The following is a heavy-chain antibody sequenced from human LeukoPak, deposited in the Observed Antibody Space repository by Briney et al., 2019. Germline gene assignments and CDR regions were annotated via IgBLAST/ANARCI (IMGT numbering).Heavy chain of an antibody. J-gene: IGHJ5*02. CDR2: IIPIFGTA. CDR1: GGTFISYA. CDR3: ARESGDYGDFDP. V-gene: IGHV1-69*01. Sequence: SVKVSCKASGGTFISYAISWVRQAPGQGLEWMGGIIPIFGTANYAQKFQGRVTITADESTSTAYMELSSLRSEDTAVYYCARESGDYGDFDPWGQGTLVTVSS. D-gene: IGHD4-17*01.